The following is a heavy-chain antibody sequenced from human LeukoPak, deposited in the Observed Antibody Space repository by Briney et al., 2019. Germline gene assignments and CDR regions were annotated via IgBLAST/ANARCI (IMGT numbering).Heavy chain of an antibody. D-gene: IGHD3-22*01. V-gene: IGHV3-9*01. CDR3: AKDLSSAITSALVLDV. CDR1: GFTFDDYA. CDR2: ITWNRDNI. J-gene: IGHJ6*02. Sequence: GGSLRLSCTVSGFTFDDYAMRWVRHTPGKGLEWVAGITWNRDNIGYGDSVKGRFTISRDNVKNVLYLQMNSLGPEDTALYYCAKDLSSAITSALVLDVWGQGTTVIVS.